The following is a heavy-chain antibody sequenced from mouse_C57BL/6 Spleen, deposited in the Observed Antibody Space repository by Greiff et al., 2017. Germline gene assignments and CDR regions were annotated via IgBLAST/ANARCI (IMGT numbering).Heavy chain of an antibody. CDR2: ISSGSSTI. J-gene: IGHJ3*01. CDR1: GFTFSDYG. D-gene: IGHD2-5*01. V-gene: IGHV5-17*01. Sequence: DVHLVESGGGLVKPGGSLKLSCAASGFTFSDYGMHWVRQAPEKGLEWVAYISSGSSTIYYADTVKGRFTISRDNAKNTLFLQMTSLRSEDTAMYYCARNYYSNPWFAYGGQGTLVTVSA. CDR3: ARNYYSNPWFAY.